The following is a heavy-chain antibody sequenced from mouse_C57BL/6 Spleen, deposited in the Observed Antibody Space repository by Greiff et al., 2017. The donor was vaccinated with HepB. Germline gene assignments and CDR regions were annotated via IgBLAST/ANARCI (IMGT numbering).Heavy chain of an antibody. Sequence: QVQLKQPGAELVKPGASVKMSCKASGYTFASYWITWVKQRPGQGLEWIGDIYPGSGSTNYNEKFKSKATLTVDTSSSTAYMQLSSLTSEDSAVYYCARTPLYYGSSYEDYAMDYWGQGTSVTVSS. D-gene: IGHD1-1*01. V-gene: IGHV1-55*01. J-gene: IGHJ4*01. CDR2: IYPGSGST. CDR3: ARTPLYYGSSYEDYAMDY. CDR1: GYTFASYW.